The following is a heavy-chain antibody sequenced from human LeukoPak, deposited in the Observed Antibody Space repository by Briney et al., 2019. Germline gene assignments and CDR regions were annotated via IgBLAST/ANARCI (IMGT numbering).Heavy chain of an antibody. Sequence: PGGSLRLSCAASGSTFMNYWIHWVRQAPGKGLVWVSRIKTDGSYTTYADSVKGRFTISIDNAKNTLYLQMDSLRAEDTAIYYCAREEDGHYAGWSFAYWGLGTLVTVSS. V-gene: IGHV3-74*01. D-gene: IGHD4-17*01. CDR2: IKTDGSYT. CDR1: GSTFMNYW. CDR3: AREEDGHYAGWSFAY. J-gene: IGHJ4*02.